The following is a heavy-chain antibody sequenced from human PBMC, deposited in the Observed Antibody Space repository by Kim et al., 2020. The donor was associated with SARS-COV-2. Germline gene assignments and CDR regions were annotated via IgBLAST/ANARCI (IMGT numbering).Heavy chain of an antibody. V-gene: IGHV4-39*07. CDR2: IYYSGST. Sequence: SETLSLTCTVSGGSISSSSYYWGWIRQPPGKGLEWIGSIYYSGSTYYNPSLKSRVTISVDTSKNQFSLKLSSVTAADTAVYYCAREDDGILVVVPAAIRGNWFDPWGQGTLVTVSS. CDR1: GGSISSSSYY. CDR3: AREDDGILVVVPAAIRGNWFDP. J-gene: IGHJ5*02. D-gene: IGHD2-2*01.